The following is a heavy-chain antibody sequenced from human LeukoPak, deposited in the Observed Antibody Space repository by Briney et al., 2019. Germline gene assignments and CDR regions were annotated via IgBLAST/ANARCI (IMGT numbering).Heavy chain of an antibody. V-gene: IGHV4-4*02. J-gene: IGHJ6*02. CDR2: IYHSGST. D-gene: IGHD2-15*01. CDR1: GGSISSSNW. Sequence: PSGTLSLTCAVSGGSISSSNWWSWVRQPPGKGLAWIGEIYHSGSTNLNPSLKSRVTISVDKSKNQFSLKLSSVTAADTAVYYCARLLNESPSGYGMDVWGQGTTVTVSS. CDR3: ARLLNESPSGYGMDV.